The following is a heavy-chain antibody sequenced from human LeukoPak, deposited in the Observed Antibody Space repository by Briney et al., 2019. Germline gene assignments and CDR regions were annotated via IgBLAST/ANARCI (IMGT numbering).Heavy chain of an antibody. CDR1: GFTFTSYW. J-gene: IGHJ4*02. CDR3: VKRTGLHFDF. V-gene: IGHV3-23*01. Sequence: GGSLRLSCAASGFTFTSYWMYWVRQAPGKGLEWVSGISGSDGSTNYADSVKGRFTISRDNSKNTLFLQMNSLRADDTAVYYCVKRTGLHFDFWGQGTLVTVSS. CDR2: ISGSDGST. D-gene: IGHD1-14*01.